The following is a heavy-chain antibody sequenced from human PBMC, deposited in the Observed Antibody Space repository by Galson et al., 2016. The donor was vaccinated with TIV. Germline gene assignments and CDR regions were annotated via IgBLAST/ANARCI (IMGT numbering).Heavy chain of an antibody. CDR2: VSWNSAYI. J-gene: IGHJ4*02. Sequence: SLRLSCAASGFTFDDYAMHWVRQAPGKGLEWVAGVSWNSAYIAYADSVKGRFTISRDSASNSLNLQMNSLRAEDTAVYYCARGRGYCDTTSCYVDYWGQGTLVTVSS. D-gene: IGHD2-2*01. CDR1: GFTFDDYA. CDR3: ARGRGYCDTTSCYVDY. V-gene: IGHV3-9*01.